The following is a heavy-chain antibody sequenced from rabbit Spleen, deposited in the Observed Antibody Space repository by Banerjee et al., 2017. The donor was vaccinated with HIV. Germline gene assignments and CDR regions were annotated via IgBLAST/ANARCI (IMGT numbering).Heavy chain of an antibody. Sequence: QLRESGGGLVQPGGSLKLSCTASGFDFSRDYMNWVRQAPGKGLEWIGYIDPVFGITYYASWVNGRFTISSHNAQNTVDLQMNSLTAADTATYFCVRDRANIGGDYGPYYFDLWGPGTLVTVS. CDR2: IDPVFGIT. CDR1: GFDFSRDY. D-gene: IGHD2-1*01. CDR3: VRDRANIGGDYGPYYFDL. V-gene: IGHV1S7*01. J-gene: IGHJ4*01.